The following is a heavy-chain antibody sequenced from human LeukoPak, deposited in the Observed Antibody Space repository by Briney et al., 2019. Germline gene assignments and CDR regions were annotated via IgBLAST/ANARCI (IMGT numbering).Heavy chain of an antibody. Sequence: QPGGSLRLSCAASGFTFSDYAMNWVRQAPGKGLEWVSYIGVGSNTKYYGDSAKGRFTISRDDAKNSVYLQMSSLGAEDTAVYFCARDIAHCSGGICYNIRFDSWGQGTLVTVSS. V-gene: IGHV3-48*01. J-gene: IGHJ5*01. CDR1: GFTFSDYA. D-gene: IGHD2-15*01. CDR2: IGVGSNTK. CDR3: ARDIAHCSGGICYNIRFDS.